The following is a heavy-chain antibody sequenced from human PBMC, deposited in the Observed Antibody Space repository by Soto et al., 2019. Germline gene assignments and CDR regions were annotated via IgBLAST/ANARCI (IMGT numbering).Heavy chain of an antibody. CDR1: EDTFSIYT. D-gene: IGHD6-13*01. CDR2: VLPFLDVT. J-gene: IGHJ4*02. Sequence: ASVKVSCKTSEDTFSIYTLSWVRQAPGQGNVWMGRVLPFLDVTTYSQRFQGRVTITADRSTTTAYMELSSLTFEDTAVYYCARDRKNSNWPNFDSWGPGTLVTVS. V-gene: IGHV1-69*02. CDR3: ARDRKNSNWPNFDS.